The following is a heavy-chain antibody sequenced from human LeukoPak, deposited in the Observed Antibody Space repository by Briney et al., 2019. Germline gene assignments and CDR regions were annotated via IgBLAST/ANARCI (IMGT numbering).Heavy chain of an antibody. CDR1: GFTFSSYS. Sequence: PGGSLRLSCAASGFTFSSYSMNWVRQAPGKGLEWVSSISSSNSYIYYADSVKGRFTISRDNAKNSLYLQMNSLKAEDTAVYYCARGGSGLNFDYWGQGTLVTVSS. J-gene: IGHJ4*02. CDR3: ARGGSGLNFDY. D-gene: IGHD3-22*01. CDR2: ISSSNSYI. V-gene: IGHV3-21*01.